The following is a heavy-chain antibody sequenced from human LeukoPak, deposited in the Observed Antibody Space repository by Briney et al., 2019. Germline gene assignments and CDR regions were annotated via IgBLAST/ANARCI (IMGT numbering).Heavy chain of an antibody. CDR2: INHSGST. Sequence: SETLSLTCAVYGGSFSGYYWSWIRQPPGEGLEWIGEINHSGSTNYNPSLKSRVTISVDTSKNQFSLKLSSVTAADTAVYYCVRVGWGAFNVWGQGTMVTVSS. D-gene: IGHD6-19*01. V-gene: IGHV4-34*01. J-gene: IGHJ3*01. CDR3: VRVGWGAFNV. CDR1: GGSFSGYY.